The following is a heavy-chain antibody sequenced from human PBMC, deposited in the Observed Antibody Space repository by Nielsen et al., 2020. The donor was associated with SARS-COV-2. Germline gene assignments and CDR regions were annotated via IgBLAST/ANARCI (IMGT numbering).Heavy chain of an antibody. V-gene: IGHV1-18*01. J-gene: IGHJ4*02. D-gene: IGHD4-17*01. Sequence: ASVKVSCKASGHTFTRNTITWVRQAPGQGLEWVGWISGYTGETKYAQNIQGRITMTTDTSTNTAYMELRSLRFDDTAMYYCARAYADDYLDYWGQGTLVTVSS. CDR1: GHTFTRNT. CDR3: ARAYADDYLDY. CDR2: ISGYTGET.